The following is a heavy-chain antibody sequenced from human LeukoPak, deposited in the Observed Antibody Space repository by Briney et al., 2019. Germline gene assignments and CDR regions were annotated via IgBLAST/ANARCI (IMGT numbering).Heavy chain of an antibody. V-gene: IGHV4-39*07. CDR1: GGSISSSSHY. J-gene: IGHJ4*02. D-gene: IGHD3/OR15-3a*01. Sequence: SETLSLTCTVSGGSISSSSHYWGWIRQPPGKGLEWIGSIYYSGSTYYNPSLKSRVTISVDTSKNQFSLKLSSVTAADTAVYYCARARTGYPIDYWGQGTLVTVSS. CDR2: IYYSGST. CDR3: ARARTGYPIDY.